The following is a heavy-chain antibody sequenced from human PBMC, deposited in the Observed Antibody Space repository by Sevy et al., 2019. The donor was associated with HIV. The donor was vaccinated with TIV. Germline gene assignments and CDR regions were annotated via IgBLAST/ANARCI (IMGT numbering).Heavy chain of an antibody. D-gene: IGHD3-10*01. V-gene: IGHV3-30*04. CDR3: ARVNQMVRGVSYYYYYGMDV. CDR2: ISYDGSNK. J-gene: IGHJ6*02. Sequence: GGSQRLSCAASGFTFSSYAMHWVRQAPGKGLEWVAVISYDGSNKYYADSVKGRFTISRDNSKNTLYLQMNSLRAEDTAVYYCARVNQMVRGVSYYYYYGMDVWGQGTTVTVSS. CDR1: GFTFSSYA.